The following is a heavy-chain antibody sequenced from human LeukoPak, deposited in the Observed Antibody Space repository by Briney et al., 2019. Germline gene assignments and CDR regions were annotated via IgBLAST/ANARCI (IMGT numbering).Heavy chain of an antibody. D-gene: IGHD2-2*01. J-gene: IGHJ4*02. CDR2: ISSSSSYI. V-gene: IGHV3-21*01. CDR1: GFTFSSYW. CDR3: ARESWGVPAASGY. Sequence: PGGSLRLSCAASGFTFSSYWMNWVRQAPGKGLEWVSSISSSSSYIYYADSVKGRFTISRDNAKNSLYLQMNSLRAEDTAVYYCARESWGVPAASGYWGQGTLVTVSS.